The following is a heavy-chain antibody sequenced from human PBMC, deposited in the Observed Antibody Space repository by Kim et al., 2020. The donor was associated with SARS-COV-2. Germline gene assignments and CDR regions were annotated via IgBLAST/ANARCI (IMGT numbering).Heavy chain of an antibody. D-gene: IGHD3-22*01. CDR3: AKIPDGYYYDSLFDY. V-gene: IGHV3-23*01. Sequence: SVKGRLTIARDNAKNTLYLQMNSRRAEDTAVYYCAKIPDGYYYDSLFDYWGQGTLVTVSS. J-gene: IGHJ4*02.